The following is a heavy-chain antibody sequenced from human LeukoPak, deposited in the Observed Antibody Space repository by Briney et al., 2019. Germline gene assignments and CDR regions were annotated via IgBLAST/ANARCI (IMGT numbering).Heavy chain of an antibody. V-gene: IGHV4-4*02. Sequence: PSETLSLTCAVSGGSISSSNWWSWVHQPPGKGLEWIGEIYHSGSTNYNPSLKSRVTISVDKSKNQFSLKLSSVTAADTAVYYCARLSIGDYEEVFYYYGMDVWGQGTTVTVSS. D-gene: IGHD4-17*01. J-gene: IGHJ6*02. CDR3: ARLSIGDYEEVFYYYGMDV. CDR1: GGSISSSNW. CDR2: IYHSGST.